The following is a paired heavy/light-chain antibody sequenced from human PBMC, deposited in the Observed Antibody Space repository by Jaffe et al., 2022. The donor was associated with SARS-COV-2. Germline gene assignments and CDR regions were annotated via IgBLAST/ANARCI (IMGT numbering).Heavy chain of an antibody. CDR3: ARGQWLEIDAFDI. CDR2: IYYSGST. Sequence: QVQLQESGPGLVKPSETLSLTCSVSGGSIGRYYWSWIRQPPGKGLEWIGYIYYSGSTSYNPSLKSRVTTSVATSKNQFSLRLTSVTAADTAVYYCARGQWLEIDAFDIWGQGTMVIVSS. D-gene: IGHD6-19*01. V-gene: IGHV4-59*01. J-gene: IGHJ3*02. CDR1: GGSIGRYY.
Light chain of an antibody. CDR3: QQYGSSPIT. V-gene: IGKV3-20*01. Sequence: EIVLTQSPGTLSLSPGERATLSCRASQSVSSSYLAWYQQKPGQAPRLLIFGASKRGSGIPDRFSGSGSGTDFTLTISRLEPEDFAVYYCQQYGSSPITFGQGTRLEIK. CDR1: QSVSSSY. J-gene: IGKJ5*01. CDR2: GAS.